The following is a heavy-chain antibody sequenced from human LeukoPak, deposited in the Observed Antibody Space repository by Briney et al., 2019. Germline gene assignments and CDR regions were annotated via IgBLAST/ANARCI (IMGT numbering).Heavy chain of an antibody. CDR1: GFTFSTYNM. Sequence: GSLRLSCAASGFTFSTYNMNWVRQPPGKGLEWIGEIYHSGSTNYNPSLKSRVTISVDKSKNQFSLKVSSVTAADTAVYYCTRVKRKYQLLKPLHETPSHYFDYWGQGTLVTVSS. CDR3: TRVKRKYQLLKPLHETPSHYFDY. D-gene: IGHD2-2*01. CDR2: IYHSGST. V-gene: IGHV4-4*02. J-gene: IGHJ4*02.